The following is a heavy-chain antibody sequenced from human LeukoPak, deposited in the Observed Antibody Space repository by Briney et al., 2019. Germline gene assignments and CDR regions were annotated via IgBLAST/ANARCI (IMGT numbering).Heavy chain of an antibody. CDR2: ISTSSSYI. CDR1: GFSFNNYW. J-gene: IGHJ4*02. CDR3: ARGTLNIPGEHGAFDY. V-gene: IGHV3-21*01. D-gene: IGHD1-14*01. Sequence: GGSLRLSCAVSGFSFNNYWMTWVRQAPGKGLEWVSSISTSSSYIHYADSVKGRFTISRDNAKNSLYLQMNSLRAEDTAVYYCARGTLNIPGEHGAFDYWGQGTLVTVSS.